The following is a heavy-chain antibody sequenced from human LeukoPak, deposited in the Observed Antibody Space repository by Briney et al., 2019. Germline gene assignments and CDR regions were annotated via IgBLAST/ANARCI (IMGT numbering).Heavy chain of an antibody. CDR1: GGSISSSSYY. CDR3: ARVDAAIDY. J-gene: IGHJ4*02. Sequence: SETLSLTCTVSGGSISSSSYYWGWIRQPPGKGLEWIGSIYYSGSTYYNPSLKSRVTISVDTSKNQFSLKLSSVTAADTAVYYCARVDAAIDYWGQGTLVTVSS. D-gene: IGHD5-18*01. CDR2: IYYSGST. V-gene: IGHV4-39*07.